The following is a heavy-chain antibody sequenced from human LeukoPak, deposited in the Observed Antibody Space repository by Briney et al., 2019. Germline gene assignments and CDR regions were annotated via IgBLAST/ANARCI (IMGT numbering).Heavy chain of an antibody. J-gene: IGHJ4*02. CDR3: ARDGSAGGYGDF. V-gene: IGHV3-30*04. CDR2: ISYDGSNK. D-gene: IGHD5-12*01. Sequence: PGGSLRLSCAASGFTFSSYAMHWVRQAPGKGLEWVAVISYDGSNKYYADSVKGRFTISRDNSKNTLYLQMNSLRAEDTAVYYCARDGSAGGYGDFWGQGTLVTVSS. CDR1: GFTFSSYA.